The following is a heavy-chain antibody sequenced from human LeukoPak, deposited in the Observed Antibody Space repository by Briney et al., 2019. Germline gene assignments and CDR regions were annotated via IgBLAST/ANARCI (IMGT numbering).Heavy chain of an antibody. J-gene: IGHJ4*02. D-gene: IGHD6-19*01. CDR1: GFTFSTSW. V-gene: IGHV3-7*01. CDR2: IKQDGSEK. Sequence: GGSLRLSCAASGFTFSTSWMSWVRQVPGKGLEWVANIKQDGSEKYYVDSVKGRFTISRDNAKNSLYLQMNSLRAEDTAVYYCARSSGWYREFDYWGQGTLVTVSS. CDR3: ARSSGWYREFDY.